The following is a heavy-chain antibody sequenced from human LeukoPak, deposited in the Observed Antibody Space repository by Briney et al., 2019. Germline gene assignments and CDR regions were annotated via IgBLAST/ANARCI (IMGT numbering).Heavy chain of an antibody. J-gene: IGHJ4*02. V-gene: IGHV4-34*01. CDR2: INHSGST. CDR1: GGSFSGYY. D-gene: IGHD5-18*01. CDR3: ARGSWFGYSYGYWY. Sequence: SETLSLICAVYGGSFSGYYWRWIRQPPGKGLEWIGEINHSGSTNYNPSLKSRVTISVDTSKNQFSLKLSSVTAADTAVYYCARGSWFGYSYGYWYWGQGTLVTVSS.